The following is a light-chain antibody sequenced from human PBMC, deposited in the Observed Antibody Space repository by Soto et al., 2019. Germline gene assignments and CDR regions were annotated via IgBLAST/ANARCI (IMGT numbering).Light chain of an antibody. CDR3: QQYSNWPPIT. CDR2: RAS. CDR1: QSISTW. J-gene: IGKJ5*01. V-gene: IGKV1-5*03. Sequence: DIQMTQSPSTLSASVGGIVTTTCRASQSISTWLAWYQQKPGKAPKLLIYRASSLESGVPSRFSGSGSGTEFILTISSLQPDDFAVYYCQQYSNWPPITFGQGTRLEIK.